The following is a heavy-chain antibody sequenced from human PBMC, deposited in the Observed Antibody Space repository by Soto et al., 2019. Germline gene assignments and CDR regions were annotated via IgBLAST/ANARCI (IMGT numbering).Heavy chain of an antibody. J-gene: IGHJ5*02. CDR2: IYYSGTT. CDR3: ARHDPLMITFGGIIGRP. D-gene: IGHD3-16*02. V-gene: IGHV4-39*01. Sequence: QLQLQESGPGLVKPSETLSLSCTVSGGSISSSSHYWGWTRQPPGKGQEWIGSIYYSGTTYYNPSLKSRVTISINASKNQFSLKLSSVTAADTAIYYCARHDPLMITFGGIIGRPWGQGTLVTVSS. CDR1: GGSISSSSHY.